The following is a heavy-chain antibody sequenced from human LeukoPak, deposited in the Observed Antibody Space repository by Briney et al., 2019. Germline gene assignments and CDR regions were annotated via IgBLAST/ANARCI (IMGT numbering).Heavy chain of an antibody. J-gene: IGHJ4*02. Sequence: GASVKVSCKASGYTFTSYGISWVRQAPGQGLEWMGWISAYNGNTNYEQKLQGRVTMTTDTSTSTAYMELRSLRSDDTAVYYCARDPSIMITFGGVIAPRSDYWGQGTLVTVSS. CDR3: ARDPSIMITFGGVIAPRSDY. V-gene: IGHV1-18*01. D-gene: IGHD3-16*02. CDR2: ISAYNGNT. CDR1: GYTFTSYG.